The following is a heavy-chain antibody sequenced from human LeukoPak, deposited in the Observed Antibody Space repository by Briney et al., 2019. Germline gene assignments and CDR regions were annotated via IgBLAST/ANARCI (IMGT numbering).Heavy chain of an antibody. Sequence: ASVEVSCKASGYTFTGYYMHWVRQAPGQGLEWMGWINPNSGGTNYAQKFQGRVTMTRDTSISTAYMELSRLRSDDTAVYYCARDAADSSGYDYWGQGTLVTVSS. J-gene: IGHJ4*02. CDR1: GYTFTGYY. D-gene: IGHD3-22*01. CDR2: INPNSGGT. CDR3: ARDAADSSGYDY. V-gene: IGHV1-2*02.